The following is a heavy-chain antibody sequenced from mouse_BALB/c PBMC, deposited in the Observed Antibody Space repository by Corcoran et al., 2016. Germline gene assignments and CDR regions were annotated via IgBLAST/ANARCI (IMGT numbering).Heavy chain of an antibody. J-gene: IGHJ1*01. CDR1: GFNIKDTY. CDR2: IDPANGNT. CDR3: AICDWYFDV. Sequence: EVQLQQSGAEIVKPGASVKLSCTASGFNIKDTYMHWVKQRPEQGLKWIGRIDPANGNTKYDPKFQGKATITADTSSNTAYLQLSSLTSEATAVYYGAICDWYFDVWGAWTTVTVSS. V-gene: IGHV14-3*02.